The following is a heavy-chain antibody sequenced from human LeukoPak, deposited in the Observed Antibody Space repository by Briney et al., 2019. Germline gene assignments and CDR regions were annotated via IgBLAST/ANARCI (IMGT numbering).Heavy chain of an antibody. J-gene: IGHJ5*02. CDR3: ARVSYDILTGMDWFDP. CDR2: ISSSSSYI. Sequence: GSLILSCAASGFTFSSYSMNWVRQAPGKGLEWVSSISSSSSYIYYADSVKGRFTISRDNAKNSLYLQMNSLRAEDTAVYYCARVSYDILTGMDWFDPWGQGTLVTVSS. D-gene: IGHD3-9*01. CDR1: GFTFSSYS. V-gene: IGHV3-21*01.